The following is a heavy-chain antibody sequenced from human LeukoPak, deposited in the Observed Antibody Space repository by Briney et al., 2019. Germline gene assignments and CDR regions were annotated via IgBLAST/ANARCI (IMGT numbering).Heavy chain of an antibody. J-gene: IGHJ4*02. CDR1: GGSISSSSYY. CDR2: IYYSGST. Sequence: PSETLSLTCTVSGGSISSSSYYWGWIRQPPGKGLEWIGSIYYSGSTYYNPSLKSRVTISVDTSKNQFSLKLSSVTAADTAVYYCARVKPPTLGLAPIDYWGQGTLVTVSS. D-gene: IGHD3/OR15-3a*01. CDR3: ARVKPPTLGLAPIDY. V-gene: IGHV4-39*07.